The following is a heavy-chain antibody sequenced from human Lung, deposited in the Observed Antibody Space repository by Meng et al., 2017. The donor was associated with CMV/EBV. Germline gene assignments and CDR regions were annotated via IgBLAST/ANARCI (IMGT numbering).Heavy chain of an antibody. V-gene: IGHV3-21*06. Sequence: GESLKIPCAASGFTFSTYNMNWVRQAPGKGLEWVSSISSSSNYIYYADSVKGRFTISRANARNSLFLQMNSLRAEDTAVYYCGRVPGLGMSFYYGLDVWGRGTTVTVSS. J-gene: IGHJ6*02. D-gene: IGHD7-27*01. CDR1: GFTFSTYN. CDR3: GRVPGLGMSFYYGLDV. CDR2: ISSSSNYI.